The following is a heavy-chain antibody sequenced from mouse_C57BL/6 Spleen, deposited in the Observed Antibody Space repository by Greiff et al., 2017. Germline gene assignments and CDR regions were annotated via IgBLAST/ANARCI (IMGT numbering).Heavy chain of an antibody. D-gene: IGHD1-1*01. CDR3: ARDDYGSIFDY. Sequence: EVNLVESGGGLVKPGGSLKLSCAASGFTFSSYAMSWVRQTPEKRLEWVATISDGGSYTYYPDNVKGRFTISRDNAKNNLYLQMSHLKSEDTAMYYCARDDYGSIFDYWGQGTTLTVSS. J-gene: IGHJ2*01. CDR1: GFTFSSYA. V-gene: IGHV5-4*01. CDR2: ISDGGSYT.